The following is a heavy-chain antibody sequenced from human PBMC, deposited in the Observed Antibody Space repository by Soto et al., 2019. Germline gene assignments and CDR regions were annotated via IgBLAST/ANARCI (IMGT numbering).Heavy chain of an antibody. Sequence: GASVKVSCKASGGNFRRYAISWVRQAPGRGLEWMGGILPIFGSPSHAQKFRDRVTITADESTSTAYLELTSLTSEDTAIYYCVFGDCTSSSCSYYFYGLDVWGQGTTVTVSS. V-gene: IGHV1-69*13. CDR2: ILPIFGSP. CDR1: GGNFRRYA. D-gene: IGHD2-2*01. CDR3: VFGDCTSSSCSYYFYGLDV. J-gene: IGHJ6*02.